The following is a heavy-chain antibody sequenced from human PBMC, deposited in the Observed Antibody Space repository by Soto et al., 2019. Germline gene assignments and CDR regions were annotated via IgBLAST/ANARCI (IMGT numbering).Heavy chain of an antibody. Sequence: QVQLQQWGAGLLKPSGTLSLTCAVYGGSFSGYYWSWIRQPPGKGLEWIGEINHSGSTNYNPSLKSRVTISVDTSKNQFSLKLSSVTAADTAVYYCARAGLWFGELKFDYWGQGTLVTVSS. V-gene: IGHV4-34*01. J-gene: IGHJ4*02. CDR3: ARAGLWFGELKFDY. CDR1: GGSFSGYY. D-gene: IGHD3-10*01. CDR2: INHSGST.